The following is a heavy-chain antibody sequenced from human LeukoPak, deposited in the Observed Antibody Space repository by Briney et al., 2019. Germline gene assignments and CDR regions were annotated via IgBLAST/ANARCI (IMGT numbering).Heavy chain of an antibody. CDR2: IYYSGST. Sequence: SETLSLTCTVSGGSISSGDYYWSWIRQPPGKGLEWIGYIYYSGSTYYNPSLKSRVTISVDTSKHQFSLKLSSVTAADTAVYYSSRGDILTGYYKPPPGYWGQGTLVTVSS. J-gene: IGHJ4*02. CDR3: SRGDILTGYYKPPPGY. D-gene: IGHD3-9*01. V-gene: IGHV4-30-4*01. CDR1: GGSISSGDYY.